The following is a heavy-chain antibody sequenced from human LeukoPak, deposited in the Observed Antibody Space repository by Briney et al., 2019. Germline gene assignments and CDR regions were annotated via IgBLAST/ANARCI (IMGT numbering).Heavy chain of an antibody. CDR3: ARSRGDPSYFDY. Sequence: PGESLRLSCAASGFTFSSYAMNWVRQAPGKGLEWVSSISTSSSYIYYADSVKGRFTISRNNPKNSLYLQMNSLRAEDTAVYYCARSRGDPSYFDYWGQGTLVTVSS. V-gene: IGHV3-21*01. CDR2: ISTSSSYI. J-gene: IGHJ4*02. CDR1: GFTFSSYA. D-gene: IGHD4-17*01.